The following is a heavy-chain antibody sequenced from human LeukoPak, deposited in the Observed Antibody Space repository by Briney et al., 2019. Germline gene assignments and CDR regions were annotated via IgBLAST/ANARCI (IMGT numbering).Heavy chain of an antibody. CDR2: SSSRSTYK. CDR3: ARGIDDSSGYYFSWVDP. CDR1: GFTISTYS. J-gene: IGHJ5*02. V-gene: IGHV3-21*01. D-gene: IGHD3-22*01. Sequence: GGSLRLSCAASGFTISTYSMNWVRQAPGKGLEWVSSSSSRSTYKYYAASVKGRLTISRDNAKNSLYLQMNSLRAEDTAVYYCARGIDDSSGYYFSWVDPWGQGTLVTVSS.